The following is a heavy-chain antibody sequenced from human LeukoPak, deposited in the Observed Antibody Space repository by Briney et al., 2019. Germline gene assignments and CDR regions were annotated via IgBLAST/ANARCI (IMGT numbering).Heavy chain of an antibody. V-gene: IGHV4-61*08. CDR1: GGSISSGGYS. CDR3: ARELTMVREANYGMDV. Sequence: SETLSLTCAVSGGSISSGGYSWSWIRQPPGKGLEWIGYIYYSGSTNYNPSLKSRVTISVDTSKNQFSLKLSSVTAADTAVYYCARELTMVREANYGMDVWGQGTTVTVSS. CDR2: IYYSGST. J-gene: IGHJ6*02. D-gene: IGHD3-10*01.